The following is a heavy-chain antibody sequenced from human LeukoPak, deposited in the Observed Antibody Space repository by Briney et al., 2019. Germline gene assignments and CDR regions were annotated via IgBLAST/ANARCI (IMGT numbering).Heavy chain of an antibody. CDR1: GYTFTSYA. D-gene: IGHD3-22*01. J-gene: IGHJ4*02. CDR3: AGRKPYYYDSSGYYPFDY. V-gene: IGHV1-69*01. Sequence: VKVSCKASGYTFTSYAISWVRQAPGQGLEWMGGIIPIFGTANYAQKFQGRVTITADESTSTAYMELSSLRSEDTAVYYCAGRKPYYYDSSGYYPFDYWGQGTLVTVSS. CDR2: IIPIFGTA.